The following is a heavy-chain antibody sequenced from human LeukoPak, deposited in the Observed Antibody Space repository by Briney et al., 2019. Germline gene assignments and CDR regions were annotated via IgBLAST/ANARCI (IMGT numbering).Heavy chain of an antibody. CDR1: GASISTSY. CDR3: ARVGCSGGSCYPDY. V-gene: IGHV4-59*01. D-gene: IGHD2-15*01. J-gene: IGHJ4*02. CDR2: IHYSGDI. Sequence: SETLSLTCTVSGASISTSYWYWIRQPPGKGLEWIGYIHYSGDIDYNPSLKSRVTISAYTSKNQLSLKLGSVTAADTAVYYCARVGCSGGSCYPDYSGQGTLVTVSS.